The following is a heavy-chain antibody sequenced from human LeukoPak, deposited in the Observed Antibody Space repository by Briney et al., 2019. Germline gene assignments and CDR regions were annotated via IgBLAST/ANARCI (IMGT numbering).Heavy chain of an antibody. CDR2: LKEDGAEK. V-gene: IGHV3-7*05. CDR3: ARRGDSGSLDY. D-gene: IGHD6-6*01. Sequence: GGSLRLSCVASGFXFSTYWISWVRQAPGKGLEWVAHLKEDGAEKYYVDSVKGRFTISRDNVKNSLYLQMNNLRVEDTAVYYCARRGDSGSLDYWGQGTLVTVSS. J-gene: IGHJ4*02. CDR1: GFXFSTYW.